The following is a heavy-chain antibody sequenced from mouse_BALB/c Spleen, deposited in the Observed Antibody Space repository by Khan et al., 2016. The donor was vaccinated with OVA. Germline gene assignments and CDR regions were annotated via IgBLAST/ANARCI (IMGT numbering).Heavy chain of an antibody. D-gene: IGHD1-1*01. Sequence: EVELVESGPGLVKPSQSLSLTCTVTGYSFTSCYGWYVIRQLPGNILELMGFISYSGSTNYNPSLKSRISITRDTSKNQFFLQLNSVTTEDTATYYCDRTGRMEYWGQGTTLTVSS. CDR3: DRTGRMEY. CDR1: GYSFTSCYG. CDR2: ISYSGST. V-gene: IGHV3-1*02. J-gene: IGHJ2*01.